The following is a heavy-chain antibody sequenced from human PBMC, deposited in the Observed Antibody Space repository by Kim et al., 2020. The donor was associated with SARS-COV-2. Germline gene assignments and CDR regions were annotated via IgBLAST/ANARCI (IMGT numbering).Heavy chain of an antibody. Sequence: GGSLRLSCAASGFTFSSYAMSWVRQAPGKGLEWVSAISGSGGSTYYADSVKGRFTISRDNSKNTLYLQMNSLRAEDTAVYYCAKVRFLEWLFSLGALDYWGQGTLVTVSS. CDR3: AKVRFLEWLFSLGALDY. D-gene: IGHD3-3*01. CDR2: ISGSGGST. J-gene: IGHJ4*02. CDR1: GFTFSSYA. V-gene: IGHV3-23*01.